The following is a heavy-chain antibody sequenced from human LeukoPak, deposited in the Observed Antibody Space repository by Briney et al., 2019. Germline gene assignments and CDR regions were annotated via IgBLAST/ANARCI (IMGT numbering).Heavy chain of an antibody. CDR1: GFTFSTYT. CDR2: INRSGST. Sequence: GSLRLSCVASGFTFSTYTMNWLRQPPGKGLEWIGEINRSGSTNYNPSLKSRVTISVDTSKNQFSLKLSSVTAADTAVYYCARALYCSSTSCPNHIAARPLDYWGQGTLVTVSS. J-gene: IGHJ4*02. V-gene: IGHV4-34*01. CDR3: ARALYCSSTSCPNHIAARPLDY. D-gene: IGHD2-2*01.